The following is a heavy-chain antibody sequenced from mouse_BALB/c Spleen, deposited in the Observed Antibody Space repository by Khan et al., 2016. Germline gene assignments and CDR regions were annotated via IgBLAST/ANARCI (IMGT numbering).Heavy chain of an antibody. J-gene: IGHJ4*01. Sequence: QIQLVQSGPELKKPGETVKISCKASEYTFTNYGMNWVKQAPGKGLKWMGWINTNTGEPTYAEEFKGRFAFSLEASASPAYLQINNLKNEDSATYFCARTGDYPYYAMDYWGQGTSGNVSS. V-gene: IGHV9-3*02. CDR1: EYTFTNYG. CDR3: ARTGDYPYYAMDY. CDR2: INTNTGEP. D-gene: IGHD2-13*01.